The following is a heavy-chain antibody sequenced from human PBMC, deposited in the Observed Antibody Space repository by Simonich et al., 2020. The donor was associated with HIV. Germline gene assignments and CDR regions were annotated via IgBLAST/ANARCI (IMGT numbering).Heavy chain of an antibody. CDR1: GYSNSSGYY. J-gene: IGHJ4*02. Sequence: QVQLQESGPGLVKPSETLSLTCAVSGYSNSSGYYCGWIRQPPGKGLEWVGSIYLIGTPHYHPYLKSRVTITIDTSKNQFSRKLSPVTAADTAVYYGARGGGDGYNYWGQGILVTVSS. V-gene: IGHV4-38-2*01. CDR2: IYLIGTP. CDR3: ARGGGDGYNY. D-gene: IGHD3-16*01.